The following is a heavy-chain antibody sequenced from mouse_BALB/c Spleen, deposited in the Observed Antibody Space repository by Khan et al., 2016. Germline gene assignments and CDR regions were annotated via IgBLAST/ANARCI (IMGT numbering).Heavy chain of an antibody. CDR3: ATGLFDY. CDR1: GFTFSSYT. CDR2: ISNGGGST. J-gene: IGHJ2*01. D-gene: IGHD3-1*01. Sequence: EVELVESGGGLVQPGGSLKLSCAASGFTFSSYTMSWVRQTPEKRLEWVAYISNGGGSTYYPDTVKGRFTISRDNAKNTLYLQMSSLKSEDTAMYYCATGLFDYWGHGATLPVSS. V-gene: IGHV5-12-2*01.